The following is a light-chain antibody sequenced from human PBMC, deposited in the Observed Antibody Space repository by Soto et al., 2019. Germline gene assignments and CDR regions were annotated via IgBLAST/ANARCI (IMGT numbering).Light chain of an antibody. J-gene: IGKJ3*01. Sequence: DIQMTQSPSSLSASVGDAVSLTCRASRSISNYLNWYQQKPGKAPKLLIYEASSLESGVPSRFSGSGSGTDFTLTISSLQPEDSATYYCQQSYSTPPFTFGPGTRVDI. V-gene: IGKV1-39*01. CDR3: QQSYSTPPFT. CDR1: RSISNY. CDR2: EAS.